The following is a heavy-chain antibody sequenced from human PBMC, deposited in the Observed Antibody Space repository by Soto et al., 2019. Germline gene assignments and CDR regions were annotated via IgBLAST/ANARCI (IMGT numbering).Heavy chain of an antibody. V-gene: IGHV3-23*01. Sequence: GGSLRLSCAASGFIFTNYAMNWVRQAPGKGLEWVSVIGGRGNSAYYADSVQGRFTISRDNSKNTLSLQMSSLTADDTAIYYCVREGRGSFDFWGRGTMVTVSS. D-gene: IGHD5-12*01. CDR2: IGGRGNSA. CDR3: VREGRGSFDF. J-gene: IGHJ3*01. CDR1: GFIFTNYA.